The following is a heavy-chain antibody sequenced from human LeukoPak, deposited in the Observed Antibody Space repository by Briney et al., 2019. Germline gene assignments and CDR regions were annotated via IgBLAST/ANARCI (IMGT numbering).Heavy chain of an antibody. V-gene: IGHV1-18*01. CDR3: ARANGGNSVFDY. J-gene: IGHJ4*02. Sequence: GASVKVSCKASGYIFTTHAIHWVRQAPGQGLEWMGWFSAYNGNKKYVQKLQGRVTMTTDTSTSTAYMELRSLRSDDTAVYSCARANGGNSVFDYWGQGTLVTVSS. D-gene: IGHD4-23*01. CDR2: FSAYNGNK. CDR1: GYIFTTHA.